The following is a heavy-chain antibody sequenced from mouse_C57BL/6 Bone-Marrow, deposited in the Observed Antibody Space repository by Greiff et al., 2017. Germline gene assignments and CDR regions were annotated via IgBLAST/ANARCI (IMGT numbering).Heavy chain of an antibody. CDR2: IDPSDSYT. Sequence: VQLQQPGAELVMPGASVNLSCKASGYTFTSYWIHWVKQRPGQGLEWIGEIDPSDSYTNYNPQFQGKAPLTVDKSSNTAYMQLSSLTSEDAAVYDCASGRYSWFDYWGQGTLVTVSA. D-gene: IGHD2-14*01. CDR1: GYTFTSYW. CDR3: ASGRYSWFDY. J-gene: IGHJ3*01. V-gene: IGHV1-69*01.